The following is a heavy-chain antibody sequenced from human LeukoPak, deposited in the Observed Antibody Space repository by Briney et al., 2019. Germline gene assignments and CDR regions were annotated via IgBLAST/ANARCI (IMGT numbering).Heavy chain of an antibody. CDR2: IYSGGST. Sequence: PGGSLRLSCAASGLTVSSNYMSWVRQAPGKGLEWVSVIYSGGSTYYADSVKGRFTISRDNSKNTLYLQMNSLRAEDTAVYYCARFPSSSWYGAYYYYYYYMDVWGKGTTVTISS. D-gene: IGHD6-13*01. V-gene: IGHV3-66*01. CDR1: GLTVSSNY. CDR3: ARFPSSSWYGAYYYYYYYMDV. J-gene: IGHJ6*03.